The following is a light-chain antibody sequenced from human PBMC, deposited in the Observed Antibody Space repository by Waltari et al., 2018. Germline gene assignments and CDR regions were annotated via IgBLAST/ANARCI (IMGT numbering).Light chain of an antibody. V-gene: IGLV1-47*02. CDR2: ANN. CDR1: GSNIGSNY. CDR3: AAWDDSLSSYV. Sequence: QSVLAQPPSASGTPGQRITISCSGSGSNIGSNYVYWYQQLPGTAPKLLIFANNRRPSGVPDRFSASKSGSSASLAINGVRSDDEADYHCAAWDDSLSSYVFGSGTKVTVL. J-gene: IGLJ1*01.